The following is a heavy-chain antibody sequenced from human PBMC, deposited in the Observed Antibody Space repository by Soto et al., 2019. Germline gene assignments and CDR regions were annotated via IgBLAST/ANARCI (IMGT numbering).Heavy chain of an antibody. D-gene: IGHD2-2*01. Sequence: EVQLLESGGGLVQPGGSLRLSCAASGFTFSSYAMSWVRQAPGKGLEWVSAISGSGGSTYYTDSVKGRFTISRDNSKNTLYPQINSLRAEDTAVYYCASRVPAAMFYFDYWGQGTLVTVSS. V-gene: IGHV3-23*01. J-gene: IGHJ4*02. CDR3: ASRVPAAMFYFDY. CDR2: ISGSGGST. CDR1: GFTFSSYA.